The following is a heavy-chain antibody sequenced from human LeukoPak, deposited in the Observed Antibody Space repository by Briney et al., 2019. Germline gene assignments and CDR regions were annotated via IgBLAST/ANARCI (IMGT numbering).Heavy chain of an antibody. V-gene: IGHV4-4*09. CDR1: GASMSAYQ. CDR3: ATSNDAKIAPFDH. CDR2: INTKGET. Sequence: SETLSLTCTVSGASMSAYQWSWVRQSPEKGLEWIGCINTKGETSYNPSLKSRVTTSVDTSKSQFSLRLTSVTAADTAVYYCATSNDAKIAPFDHWGQGARSPSPQ. D-gene: IGHD2-21*01. J-gene: IGHJ4*02.